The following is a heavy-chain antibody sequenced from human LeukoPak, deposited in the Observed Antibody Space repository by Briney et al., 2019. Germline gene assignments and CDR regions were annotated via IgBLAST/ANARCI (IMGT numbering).Heavy chain of an antibody. J-gene: IGHJ4*02. CDR3: ARDYGDLPARVPYFDY. CDR1: GFTFSSYS. V-gene: IGHV3-48*02. Sequence: PGGSLRLSCAASGFTFSSYSMNWVRQAPGKGLEWVSYISSSSSMIYYADSVKGRFTISRDNAKNSPYLQMKSLRDEDTAIYYCARDYGDLPARVPYFDYWGQGTLVTVSS. CDR2: ISSSSSMI. D-gene: IGHD4-17*01.